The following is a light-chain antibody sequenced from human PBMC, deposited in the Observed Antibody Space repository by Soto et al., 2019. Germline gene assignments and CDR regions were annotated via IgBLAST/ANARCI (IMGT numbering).Light chain of an antibody. J-gene: IGLJ1*01. Sequence: QSVLAQAASVSGSPGQSITISCTGTSSDIDAYNYVSWYQQHPGKAPKLMIYDVSNRPSGISNRFSGSKSGNTASLTISGLQAEDEADYYCGSYTTSSNYVFGTGTKVTVL. CDR2: DVS. V-gene: IGLV2-14*01. CDR1: SSDIDAYNY. CDR3: GSYTTSSNYV.